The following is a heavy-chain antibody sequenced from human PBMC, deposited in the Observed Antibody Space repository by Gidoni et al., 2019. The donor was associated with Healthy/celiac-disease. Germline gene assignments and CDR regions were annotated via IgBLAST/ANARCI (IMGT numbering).Heavy chain of an antibody. CDR2: VSVSGGST. Sequence: EVQLLESGGGLVQPGGSLRLSCAASGFTLSSYAMSWVRQAPGKGLEWVSAVSVSGGSTYYADSVKGRFTISRDNSKNTLYLQMNSLRAEDTAVYYCANLKIVGATFHFDYWGQGTLVTVSS. D-gene: IGHD1-26*01. V-gene: IGHV3-23*01. J-gene: IGHJ4*02. CDR3: ANLKIVGATFHFDY. CDR1: GFTLSSYA.